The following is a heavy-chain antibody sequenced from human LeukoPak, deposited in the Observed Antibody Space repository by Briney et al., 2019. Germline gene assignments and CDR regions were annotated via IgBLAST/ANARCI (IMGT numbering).Heavy chain of an antibody. V-gene: IGHV4-61*01. D-gene: IGHD6-19*01. Sequence: SETLSLTCTVSGGSVSSGNYYWSWIRQSPGKGLEWIGYISYSGSTNYNPSLKSRVTISVDTSKNQFSLKLSPVTAADTAVYYCARGSGWNAFDIWGQGTRVTVSS. CDR2: ISYSGST. CDR1: GGSVSSGNYY. J-gene: IGHJ3*02. CDR3: ARGSGWNAFDI.